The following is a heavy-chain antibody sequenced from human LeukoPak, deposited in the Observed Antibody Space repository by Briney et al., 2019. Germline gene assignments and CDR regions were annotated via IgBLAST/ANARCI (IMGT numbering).Heavy chain of an antibody. V-gene: IGHV3-30*02. CDR1: GLTFSSYW. Sequence: GGSLRLSCVASGLTFSSYWMSWVRQAPGKGLEWVAFIRYDGNNKYYADSVKGRFTISRDNSKNTLYLQMNSLRTEDTAVYYCAKDFYGSGTYPLFDYWGQGTLAIVSS. J-gene: IGHJ4*02. D-gene: IGHD3-10*01. CDR3: AKDFYGSGTYPLFDY. CDR2: IRYDGNNK.